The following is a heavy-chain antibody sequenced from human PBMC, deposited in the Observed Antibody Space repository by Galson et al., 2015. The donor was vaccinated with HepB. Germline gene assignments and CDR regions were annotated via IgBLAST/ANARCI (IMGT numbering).Heavy chain of an antibody. Sequence: SVKVSCKVSGDTLTKLSIYWVRQAPGKGLQWMARFDPDDGEIYAQKFQGRVTMTEDTPTDTAYMELSSLRSEDTAVYYCATVAHSTIFGVVIDPGPRPDYGMDVWGQGTTVTVS. J-gene: IGHJ6*02. CDR2: FDPDDGEI. D-gene: IGHD3-3*01. V-gene: IGHV1-24*01. CDR1: GDTLTKLS. CDR3: ATVAHSTIFGVVIDPGPRPDYGMDV.